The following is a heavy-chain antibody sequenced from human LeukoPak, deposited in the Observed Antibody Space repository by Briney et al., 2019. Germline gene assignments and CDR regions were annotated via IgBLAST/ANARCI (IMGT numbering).Heavy chain of an antibody. CDR1: GYTFTGYY. D-gene: IGHD6-13*01. CDR2: INPNSGGT. Sequence: ASVKVSCKASGYTFTGYYMHWVRQAPGQGLEWMGWINPNSGGTNYAQKFQGRVTMTRDTSISTAYMELSRLRSDDTAVYYCARDAGQQLEPNWFDPWGQGTLVTVSS. J-gene: IGHJ5*02. CDR3: ARDAGQQLEPNWFDP. V-gene: IGHV1-2*02.